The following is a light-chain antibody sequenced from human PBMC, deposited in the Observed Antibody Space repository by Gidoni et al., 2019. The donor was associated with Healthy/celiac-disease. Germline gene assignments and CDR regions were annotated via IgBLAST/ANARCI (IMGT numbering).Light chain of an antibody. CDR3: QQYYSTLRRT. CDR2: WAS. V-gene: IGKV4-1*01. CDR1: QSVLYSSNNKNY. J-gene: IGKJ4*01. Sequence: DIVMTQSPDSLAVSLGERATINCKSSQSVLYSSNNKNYLAWYQQKPGQPPKLLIYWASTRESGVPDRFSGSGSGTDFTLTISSLQAEDVAVYYCQQYYSTLRRTFXGXTKVEIK.